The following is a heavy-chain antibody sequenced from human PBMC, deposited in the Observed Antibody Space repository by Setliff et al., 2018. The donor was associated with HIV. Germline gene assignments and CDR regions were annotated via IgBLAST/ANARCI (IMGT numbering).Heavy chain of an antibody. CDR2: ISGGGDRT. CDR1: GFTFRNYK. D-gene: IGHD3-10*01. CDR3: AKDSRLGGGLPDWFDP. Sequence: PGGSLRLSCAASGFTFRNYKFNWVRQAPGRGLEWVSSISISGGGDRTYHADSVRGRFTISRDNSKNSLYLQMNSLRAEDTAVYYCAKDSRLGGGLPDWFDPWGQGTLVTVSS. V-gene: IGHV3-23*01. J-gene: IGHJ5*02.